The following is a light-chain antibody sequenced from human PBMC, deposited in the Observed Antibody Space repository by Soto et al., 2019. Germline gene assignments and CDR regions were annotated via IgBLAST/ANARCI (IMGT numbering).Light chain of an antibody. J-gene: IGKJ3*01. CDR2: AAS. CDR3: QKYSSVPV. Sequence: DIQMTQSPTSLSASVGDRVTITCRASQGIRTFVAWYQQNPGKAPKLLIYAASTLQSGVPARFSGSGSGTDFTLAINSLQPVDVATYSCQKYSSVPVFGPGTKVEIK. V-gene: IGKV1-27*01. CDR1: QGIRTF.